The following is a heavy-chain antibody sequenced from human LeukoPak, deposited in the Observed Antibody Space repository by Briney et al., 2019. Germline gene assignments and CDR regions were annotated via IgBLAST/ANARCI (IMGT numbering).Heavy chain of an antibody. D-gene: IGHD3-10*01. Sequence: GRSLRLSCAASGLTLRSYGMHWVRQAPGEGLEWVAVIWHDGSVLDYSESVKGRFTVSRDNRKNTLYLQMDSLRVEDTAVYYCARDRGQDDPIDIWGQGTLVTVSS. CDR2: IWHDGSVL. V-gene: IGHV3-33*01. CDR1: GLTLRSYG. CDR3: ARDRGQDDPIDI. J-gene: IGHJ4*02.